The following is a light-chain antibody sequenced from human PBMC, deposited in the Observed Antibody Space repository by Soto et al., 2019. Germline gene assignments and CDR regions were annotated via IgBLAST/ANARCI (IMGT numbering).Light chain of an antibody. CDR3: QQRSNGPAFT. V-gene: IGKV3-11*01. CDR1: QSVSSY. CDR2: DSS. Sequence: EIVLTQSPATLSLSPGERATLSCRASQSVSSYLAGYQQKPGQAPRLLIYDSSNRATGIPARFSGSGSGTDLTPTISSLEPEDFAVYYCQQRSNGPAFTFGQGTKLELK. J-gene: IGKJ2*01.